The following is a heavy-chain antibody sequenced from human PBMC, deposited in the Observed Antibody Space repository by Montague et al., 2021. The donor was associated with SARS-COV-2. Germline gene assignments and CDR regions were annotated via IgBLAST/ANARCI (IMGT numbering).Heavy chain of an antibody. V-gene: IGHV4-59*01. CDR2: IYYSGST. CDR3: ARTGLGDYDILTGYTVNAFDI. CDR1: GGSISSYY. J-gene: IGHJ3*02. D-gene: IGHD3-9*01. Sequence: SETLSLTCTVSGGSISSYYWSWIRQPPGKGLEWIGYIYYSGSTNYSPSLKSRVTISVDTSKNQFSLKLSSVTAADTAVYYCARTGLGDYDILTGYTVNAFDIWGQGTMVTVSS.